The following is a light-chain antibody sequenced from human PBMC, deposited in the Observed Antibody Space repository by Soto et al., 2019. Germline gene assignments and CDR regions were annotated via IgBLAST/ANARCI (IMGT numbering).Light chain of an antibody. CDR3: SSYAGSYTFV. V-gene: IGLV2-11*01. CDR2: DVK. CDR1: SSDVGGYSY. J-gene: IGLJ1*01. Sequence: QSALTQPRSVSGSPGQSVTISCTGTSSDVGGYSYVSWYQQHPGKSPKLMIYDVKTRPSGIPDRFSGSKSGNTASLTISGLQAEDEADYYCSSYAGSYTFVFGTGTKVPVL.